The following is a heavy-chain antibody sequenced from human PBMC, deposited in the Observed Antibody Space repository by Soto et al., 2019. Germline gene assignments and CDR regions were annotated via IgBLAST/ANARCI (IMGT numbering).Heavy chain of an antibody. CDR2: ISWNSGSI. D-gene: IGHD6-13*01. CDR3: AKGVAAAGLLDY. V-gene: IGHV3-9*01. J-gene: IGHJ4*02. Sequence: DVQLVESGGGLVQPGRSLRLSCAASGFTFDDYAMHWVRKAPGKGLEWVSGISWNSGSIGYADSVKGRFTISRDNAKNSLYLQMNSLRAEDTALYYCAKGVAAAGLLDYWGQGTLVTVSS. CDR1: GFTFDDYA.